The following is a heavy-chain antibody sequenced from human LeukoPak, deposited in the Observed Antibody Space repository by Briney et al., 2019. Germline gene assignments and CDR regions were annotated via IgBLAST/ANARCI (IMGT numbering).Heavy chain of an antibody. V-gene: IGHV4-38-2*02. CDR1: GYSISSGYY. J-gene: IGHJ4*02. Sequence: SETLSLTCTVSGYSISSGYYWGWIRQPPGKGLEWIGSIYHSGSTYYNPSLKSRVTISVDTSKNQFSLKLSSVTAADTAVYYCAREKRLDYGSGIPSGFDYWGQGTLVTVSS. CDR3: AREKRLDYGSGIPSGFDY. D-gene: IGHD3-10*01. CDR2: IYHSGST.